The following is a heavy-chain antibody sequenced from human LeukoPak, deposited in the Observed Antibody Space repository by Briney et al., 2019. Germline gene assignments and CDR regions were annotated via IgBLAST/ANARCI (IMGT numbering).Heavy chain of an antibody. J-gene: IGHJ4*02. V-gene: IGHV4-34*01. CDR3: ASRYYYDSSGYYTILFDYFDY. D-gene: IGHD3-22*01. Sequence: PSETLSLTCAVYGGSFSGYYWSWIRQPPAKGLEWIGEINHSGRTNYNPSLKSRVTISVDTSKNHFSLKLSSVTAADTAVYYCASRYYYDSSGYYTILFDYFDYCGQGTLVTVSS. CDR2: INHSGRT. CDR1: GGSFSGYY.